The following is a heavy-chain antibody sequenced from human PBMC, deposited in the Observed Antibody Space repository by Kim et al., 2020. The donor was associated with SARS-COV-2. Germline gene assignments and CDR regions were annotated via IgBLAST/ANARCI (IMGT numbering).Heavy chain of an antibody. CDR3: AREKIAAMVVGPLGMDV. D-gene: IGHD5-18*01. V-gene: IGHV3-21*01. J-gene: IGHJ6*02. CDR1: GFTFSSYS. CDR2: ISSSSSYI. Sequence: GGSLRLSCAASGFTFSSYSMNWVRQAPGKGLEWVSSISSSSSYIYYADSVKGRFTISRDNAKNSLYLQMNSLRAEDTAVYYCAREKIAAMVVGPLGMDVWGQGTTVTVSS.